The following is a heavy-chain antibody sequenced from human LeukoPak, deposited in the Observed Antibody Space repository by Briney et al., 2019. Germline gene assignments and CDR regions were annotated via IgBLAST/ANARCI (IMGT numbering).Heavy chain of an antibody. D-gene: IGHD3-10*01. CDR1: GFTSSTYG. Sequence: GGSLSLSCAASGFTSSTYGMNWVRQAPGKRLEWVSYISSTGSAIYYADSVKGRFTISRDNAKNSLYLQMNSLRAEDTAVYFCVIEALGRYYFDLWGRGTLVTVSS. V-gene: IGHV3-48*03. CDR3: VIEALGRYYFDL. J-gene: IGHJ2*01. CDR2: ISSTGSAI.